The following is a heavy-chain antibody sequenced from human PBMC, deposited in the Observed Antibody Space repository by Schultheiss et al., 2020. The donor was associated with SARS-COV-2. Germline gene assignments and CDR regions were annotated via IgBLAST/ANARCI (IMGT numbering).Heavy chain of an antibody. V-gene: IGHV4-34*01. CDR1: GGSFSGYY. CDR3: ARDSSSWYRY. Sequence: SETLSLTCAVYGGSFSGYYWSWIRQPPGKGLEWIGEINHSGSTNYNPSLKSRVTISVDTSKNQFSLKLSSVTAADTAVYYCARDSSSWYRYWGQGTLVTVSS. CDR2: INHSGST. D-gene: IGHD6-13*01. J-gene: IGHJ4*02.